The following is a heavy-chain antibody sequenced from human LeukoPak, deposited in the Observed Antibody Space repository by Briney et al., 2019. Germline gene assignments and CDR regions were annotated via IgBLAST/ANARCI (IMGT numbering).Heavy chain of an antibody. J-gene: IGHJ3*02. V-gene: IGHV5-51*01. CDR2: IYPGDSDT. D-gene: IGHD3-10*01. CDR3: ARLLRGATFDI. CDR1: EYSFTSFW. Sequence: GESLKISCKGFEYSFTSFWIGWVRQMPGKGLEWMGIIYPGDSDTTYSPSFRGQVTISADESINTAYLQWGSLKASDTAMYYCARLLRGATFDIWGQGTMVTVSS.